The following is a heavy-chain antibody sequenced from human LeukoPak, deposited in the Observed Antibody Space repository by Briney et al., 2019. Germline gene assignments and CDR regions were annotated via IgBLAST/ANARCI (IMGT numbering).Heavy chain of an antibody. J-gene: IGHJ6*03. CDR1: GGSISSGSYY. Sequence: PSQTLSLTCTVSGGSISSGSYYWSWIQQPAGKGLEWIGRIYTSGSTNYNPSLKSRVAIAVDTSKNQFSLKLSSVTAADTAVYYCARDRCSGGSCYGDYYYYYYYMDVWGKGATVTVSS. V-gene: IGHV4-61*02. CDR2: IYTSGST. D-gene: IGHD2-15*01. CDR3: ARDRCSGGSCYGDYYYYYYYMDV.